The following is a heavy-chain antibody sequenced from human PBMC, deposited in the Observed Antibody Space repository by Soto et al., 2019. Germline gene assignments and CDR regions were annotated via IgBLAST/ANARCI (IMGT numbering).Heavy chain of an antibody. CDR2: IRQDGGDK. V-gene: IGHV3-7*03. J-gene: IGHJ2*01. CDR1: GFTFSNYW. Sequence: VGSLRLSCVASGFTFSNYWMGWVRQAPGNGLEWVANIRQDGGDKRDLDSVKGRFTISRDNAQNSLYLQMNSLRAEDTAVYYCARIDCGGNCYSRSWYFDIWGRGTLVTVSS. D-gene: IGHD2-21*02. CDR3: ARIDCGGNCYSRSWYFDI.